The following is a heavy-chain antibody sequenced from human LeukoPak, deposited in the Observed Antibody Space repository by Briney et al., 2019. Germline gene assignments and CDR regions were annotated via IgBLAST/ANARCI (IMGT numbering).Heavy chain of an antibody. CDR2: IIPILGIA. Sequence: ASVKVSCKASGGTFSSYAISWVRQAPGQGLEWMGRIIPILGIANYAQKFQGRVTITADKSTSTAYMELSSLRSEDTAVYYCATGPIAVAPFDYWGQGTLVTVS. V-gene: IGHV1-69*04. CDR3: ATGPIAVAPFDY. D-gene: IGHD6-19*01. CDR1: GGTFSSYA. J-gene: IGHJ4*02.